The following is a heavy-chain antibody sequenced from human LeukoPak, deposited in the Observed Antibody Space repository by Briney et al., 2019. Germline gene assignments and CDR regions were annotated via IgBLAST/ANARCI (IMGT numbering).Heavy chain of an antibody. V-gene: IGHV3-48*01. D-gene: IGHD1-26*01. Sequence: PGGSLRLSCTASGFTFSSPSMTWVRQAPGKGLEWVSYISSSSSTIYYADSVKGRFTISRDNAKNSLYLQMNSLRAEDTAVYYCARDGIYMDVWGKGTTVTVSS. CDR1: GFTFSSPS. CDR3: ARDGIYMDV. J-gene: IGHJ6*03. CDR2: ISSSSSTI.